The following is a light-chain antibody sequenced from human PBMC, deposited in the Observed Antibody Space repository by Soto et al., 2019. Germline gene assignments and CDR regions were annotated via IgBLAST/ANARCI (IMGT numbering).Light chain of an antibody. CDR3: QQYGSSGT. Sequence: EIVMTQSPATLSVSPGERASLSCRASQSVSTTVAWYQQKLGQAPRLLIYGASNRATGIPDRFSGSGSGTDFTLTISRLEPEDFAVYYCQQYGSSGTFGQGTKVDI. V-gene: IGKV3-20*01. CDR1: QSVSTT. CDR2: GAS. J-gene: IGKJ1*01.